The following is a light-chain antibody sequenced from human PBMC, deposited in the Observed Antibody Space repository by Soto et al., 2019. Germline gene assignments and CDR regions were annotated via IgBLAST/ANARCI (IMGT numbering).Light chain of an antibody. CDR2: DVS. Sequence: QSALPQPASVSGSPGQSITISCTGTSSDVGGYNYVSWYQQHPGKAPKLMIYDVSNRPSGVSNRFSGSKSGNTASLTISGLQAEDEADYYCSSYTSSSTVFGGGTQLTVL. V-gene: IGLV2-14*01. J-gene: IGLJ7*01. CDR1: SSDVGGYNY. CDR3: SSYTSSSTV.